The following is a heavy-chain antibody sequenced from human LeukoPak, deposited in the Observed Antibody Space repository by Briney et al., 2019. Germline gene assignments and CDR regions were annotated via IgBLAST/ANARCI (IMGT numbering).Heavy chain of an antibody. J-gene: IGHJ4*02. CDR1: GLTFSSYA. CDR2: IRSKAYGGTT. CDR3: TRWWFGELLLKRFDY. Sequence: GGSLRLSCAASGLTFSSYAMSWFRQAPGKGLEWVGFIRSKAYGGTTEYAASVKGRFTISRDDSKSIAYPQMNSLKTEDTAVYYCTRWWFGELLLKRFDYWGQGTLVTVSS. D-gene: IGHD3-10*01. V-gene: IGHV3-49*03.